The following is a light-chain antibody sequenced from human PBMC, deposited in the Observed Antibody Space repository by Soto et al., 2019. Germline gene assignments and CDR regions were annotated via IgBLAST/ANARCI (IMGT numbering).Light chain of an antibody. CDR2: AAS. CDR3: QQTSAAPFT. Sequence: DIQMTQSPFSLSASVGDRVTITCRASQNINNYLNWYQQKPGKAPKLLIYAASTLQSGVPSRFSGSGSRTDFTLTINSLQPEDFATYCCQQTSAAPFTFGPGTKVDIK. J-gene: IGKJ3*01. CDR1: QNINNY. V-gene: IGKV1-39*01.